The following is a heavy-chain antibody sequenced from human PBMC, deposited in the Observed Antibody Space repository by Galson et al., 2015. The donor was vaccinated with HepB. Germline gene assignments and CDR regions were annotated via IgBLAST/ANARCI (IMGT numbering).Heavy chain of an antibody. CDR1: GFKFDNYG. CDR2: IWHDGSKE. CDR3: ARAEYSGYATRFDY. Sequence: SLRLSCAGSGFKFDNYGMHWVRQAPGKGLEWVAVIWHDGSKEYYTDSVSGRFTISRDNSKNTVFLQMNSLRAEDTAVYHCARAEYSGYATRFDYWGQGTLVIVSS. V-gene: IGHV3-33*01. D-gene: IGHD5-12*01. J-gene: IGHJ4*02.